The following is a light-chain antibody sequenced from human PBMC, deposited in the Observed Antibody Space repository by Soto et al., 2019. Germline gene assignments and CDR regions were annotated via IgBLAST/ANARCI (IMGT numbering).Light chain of an antibody. CDR3: AAWDDSLNEYV. V-gene: IGLV1-44*01. Sequence: QSVLTQAPSVSGTPGQRVTITCSGSSSNIGRNSVNWYQHLPGTAPKLLTHGNNHRPSGVPDRFSGSKSGTSASLAISGLQPEDEGDYCCAAWDDSLNEYVFGDGTKLTVL. CDR2: GNN. CDR1: SSNIGRNS. J-gene: IGLJ1*01.